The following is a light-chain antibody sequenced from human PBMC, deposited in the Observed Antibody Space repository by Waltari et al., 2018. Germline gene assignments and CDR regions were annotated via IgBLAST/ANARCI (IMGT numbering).Light chain of an antibody. V-gene: IGKV1-5*03. CDR2: KAS. Sequence: SSLSASIGDRVTFTCRASQSISSWLAWYQQKPGKAPKLLISKASTLESGVPSRFSGSGSGTEFTLTISSLQPDDFATYYCQQYTSFSLTFGGGTTVEIK. CDR3: QQYTSFSLT. J-gene: IGKJ4*01. CDR1: QSISSW.